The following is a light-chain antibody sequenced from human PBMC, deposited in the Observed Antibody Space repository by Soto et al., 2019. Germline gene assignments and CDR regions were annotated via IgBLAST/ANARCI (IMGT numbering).Light chain of an antibody. CDR1: QSVSSS. J-gene: IGKJ1*01. V-gene: IGKV3-15*01. Sequence: EIVVTQSPATLSVSPGERVTLSCRASQSVSSSLAWYQQRPGQAPRLLIYDTSTRAAGIAARLSGSGSGTEFIPTISSLQSEDSAVYYCQQYVHWPPGAFGQGTTVEIK. CDR3: QQYVHWPPGA. CDR2: DTS.